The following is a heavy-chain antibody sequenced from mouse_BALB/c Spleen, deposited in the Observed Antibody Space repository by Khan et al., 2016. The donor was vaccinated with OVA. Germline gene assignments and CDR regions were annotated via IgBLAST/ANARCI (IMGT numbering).Heavy chain of an antibody. CDR2: INTYTGEP. D-gene: IGHD1-1*01. V-gene: IGHV9-3-1*01. CDR1: GYIFTNYG. Sequence: QIQLVQSGPELKKPGETVKISCKASGYIFTNYGMNWVKQAPGQGLKWMGWINTYTGEPTYADDFRGRFAFSLETSASTAYLQINNLKNEDTATYFCARGAFYCGRRKSAWFAYWGQGTLVTVSA. J-gene: IGHJ3*01. CDR3: ARGAFYCGRRKSAWFAY.